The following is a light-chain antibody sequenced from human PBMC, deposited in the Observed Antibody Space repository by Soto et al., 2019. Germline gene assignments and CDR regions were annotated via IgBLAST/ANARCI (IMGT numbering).Light chain of an antibody. J-gene: IGKJ2*01. V-gene: IGKV1-39*01. CDR1: QDINVY. Sequence: DIVMTQSPSSVSASIGDTVTITCRASQDINVYLNWYQQKPGEVPKLLIYSASSLHSGVPSRFTGSGSETDFTLTIRSLQPEDFATYYCQHGYVAPYNFGQGTKV. CDR2: SAS. CDR3: QHGYVAPYN.